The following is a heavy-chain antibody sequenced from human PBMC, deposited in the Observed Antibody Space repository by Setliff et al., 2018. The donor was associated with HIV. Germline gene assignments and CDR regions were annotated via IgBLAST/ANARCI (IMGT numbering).Heavy chain of an antibody. D-gene: IGHD2-2*01. CDR3: AQVLEYCDSSTCYGGVDY. V-gene: IGHV4-31*03. CDR2: IHSGGST. CDR1: GASITSGGHY. Sequence: SETLSLTCSVSGASITSGGHYWTWIRQRPERGLEWIGHIHSGGSTFYNPSLKSRLIISLDTSENQFSLKLDSVTAADTAIYYCAQVLEYCDSSTCYGGVDYWGQGTLVTVSS. J-gene: IGHJ4*02.